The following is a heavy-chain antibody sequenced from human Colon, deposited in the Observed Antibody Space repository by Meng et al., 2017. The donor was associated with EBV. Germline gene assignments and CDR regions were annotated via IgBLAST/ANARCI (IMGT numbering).Heavy chain of an antibody. D-gene: IGHD3-9*01. CDR3: ARVPTTGYKDH. CDR2: VSHPGSA. Sequence: QVQLQESGPGLVKPSQTLSLTCTVNGGSFSGYVWSWVRQPPGKGMEWIGEVSHPGSANYNPSLKSRVTISVDASEKQFSLRLTSVTAADSAVYYCARVPTTGYKDHWGQGTLVTVSS. V-gene: IGHV4-34*09. CDR1: GGSFSGYV. J-gene: IGHJ4*02.